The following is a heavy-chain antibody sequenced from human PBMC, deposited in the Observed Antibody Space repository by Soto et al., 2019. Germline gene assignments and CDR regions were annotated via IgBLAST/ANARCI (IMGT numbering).Heavy chain of an antibody. J-gene: IGHJ6*03. CDR1: GFTFSSYA. D-gene: IGHD6-6*01. CDR2: ITYDGGNK. CDR3: AKDLHSSSPGYCYYYMDV. Sequence: GGSLRLSCAASGFTFSSYAMSWVRQAPGEGVEWVSVITYDGGNKYYADSVKGRFTISRDNSKNTLYLQMNSLRAEDTAVYYCAKDLHSSSPGYCYYYMDVWGKGTTVTVSS. V-gene: IGHV3-30*01.